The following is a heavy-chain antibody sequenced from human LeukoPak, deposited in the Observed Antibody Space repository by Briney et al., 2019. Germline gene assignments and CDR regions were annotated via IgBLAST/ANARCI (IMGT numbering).Heavy chain of an antibody. D-gene: IGHD6-13*01. Sequence: SSQTLSLTCTVSGGSISSGSYYWSWIRQPAGKGLEWIGRISTSGSTNYNPSLKSRVTISVDTSKNQFSLKLSSVTAADTAVYYCARDLYSSSPAFDPWGQGTLVTVSS. J-gene: IGHJ5*02. CDR3: ARDLYSSSPAFDP. CDR1: GGSISSGSYY. CDR2: ISTSGST. V-gene: IGHV4-61*02.